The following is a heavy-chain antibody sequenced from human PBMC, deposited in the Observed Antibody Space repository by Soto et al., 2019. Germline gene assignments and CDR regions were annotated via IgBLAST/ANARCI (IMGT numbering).Heavy chain of an antibody. CDR2: VHHSWGS. D-gene: IGHD3-10*01. CDR3: AGQPTAGSYYDLGSYYYYYAMDV. Sequence: SETLSLTCTVSGGSISSYYRSWFRQSPGKRMEWIGYVHHSWGSSYNPSLQSRVAISLDTSKSQFSLKVTSVTATDTAVYYCAGQPTAGSYYDLGSYYYYYAMDVWGQGTTVTVSS. V-gene: IGHV4-59*08. CDR1: GGSISSYY. J-gene: IGHJ6*02.